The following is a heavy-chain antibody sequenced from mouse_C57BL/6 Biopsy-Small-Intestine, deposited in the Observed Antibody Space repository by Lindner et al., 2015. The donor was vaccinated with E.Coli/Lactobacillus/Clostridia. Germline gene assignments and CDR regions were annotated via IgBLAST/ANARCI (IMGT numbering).Heavy chain of an antibody. CDR2: IRSKSNNYAT. V-gene: IGHV10-3*01. CDR1: GFTFNTYA. J-gene: IGHJ2*01. D-gene: IGHD1-1*02. CDR3: VRYYGGVFDY. Sequence: VQLQESGGGLVQPKGSLKLSCAASGFTFNTYAMHWVRQAPGKDLEWVARIRSKSNNYATYYADSVKDRFTISRDDSQSMLYLQMNNLKTEDTAMYHCVRYYGGVFDYWGQGTTLTVSS.